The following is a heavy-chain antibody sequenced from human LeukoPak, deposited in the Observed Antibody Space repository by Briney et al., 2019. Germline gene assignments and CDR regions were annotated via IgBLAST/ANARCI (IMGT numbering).Heavy chain of an antibody. CDR2: ILSTGLT. Sequence: PSETLSLTCSVSGASTSLHYWSWIRQSPGKGLEWIGNILSTGLTHYNPSLKSRVTISGDTSKNQFSLKLSSVTAADTAVYYCARDRWGHRDYYDSSGYYYLAFDIWGQGTVVTVSS. D-gene: IGHD3-22*01. CDR3: ARDRWGHRDYYDSSGYYYLAFDI. J-gene: IGHJ3*02. V-gene: IGHV4-59*11. CDR1: GASTSLHY.